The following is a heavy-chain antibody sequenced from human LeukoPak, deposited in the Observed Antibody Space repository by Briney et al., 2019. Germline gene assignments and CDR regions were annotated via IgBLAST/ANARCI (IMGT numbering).Heavy chain of an antibody. CDR1: GFTFSSYT. Sequence: GGSLRLSCVASGFTFSSYTMNWVRQTPGEGLEWVSSISGSSYYIYYADSVRGRFTISRDNAENSVYLQMNSLRAEDTAVYYCAKGYNFWNNYPFDSWGQGTLVTVSS. J-gene: IGHJ4*02. D-gene: IGHD3-3*01. V-gene: IGHV3-21*01. CDR2: ISGSSYYI. CDR3: AKGYNFWNNYPFDS.